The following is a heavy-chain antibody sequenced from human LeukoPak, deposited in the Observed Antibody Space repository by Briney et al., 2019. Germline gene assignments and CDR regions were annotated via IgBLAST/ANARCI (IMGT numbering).Heavy chain of an antibody. CDR1: GFTSSSYA. Sequence: GGSLRLSCAAPGFTSSSYALNWVRQAPGKGLEWVATVSGSGDRMYHADSVKGRFTISRDNSKNTIYLQMNSLRAEDTALYYCAKAAAAPGFDFWGQGTLVTVSS. D-gene: IGHD6-13*01. CDR2: VSGSGDRM. CDR3: AKAAAAPGFDF. V-gene: IGHV3-23*01. J-gene: IGHJ4*02.